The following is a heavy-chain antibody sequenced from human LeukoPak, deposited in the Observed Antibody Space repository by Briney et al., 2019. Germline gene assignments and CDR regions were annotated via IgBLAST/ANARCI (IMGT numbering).Heavy chain of an antibody. CDR1: GFTFSTYW. CDR2: IKQDGSEK. D-gene: IGHD3-10*01. V-gene: IGHV3-7*01. Sequence: GGSLRLSCAASGFTFSTYWMSWARQAPGKRPEWVAYIKQDGSEKDYVDSVKGRFTISRDNAKNSLYLQMDSLRGEDTAVYYCARHGGAFDIWGQGTLVTVSS. J-gene: IGHJ3*02. CDR3: ARHGGAFDI.